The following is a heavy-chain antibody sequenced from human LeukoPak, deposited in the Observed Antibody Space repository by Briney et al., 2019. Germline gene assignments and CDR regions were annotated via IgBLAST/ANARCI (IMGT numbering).Heavy chain of an antibody. Sequence: ASVKVSCKASGGTFSSYAISWVRQAPGQGLEWMGGIIPIFGTANYAQKFQGRVTITADESTSTAYMELSSLRSEDTAVYYCASHYYDSSGYYFDYWGQGTLVTVSS. CDR1: GGTFSSYA. V-gene: IGHV1-69*13. CDR2: IIPIFGTA. D-gene: IGHD3-22*01. CDR3: ASHYYDSSGYYFDY. J-gene: IGHJ4*02.